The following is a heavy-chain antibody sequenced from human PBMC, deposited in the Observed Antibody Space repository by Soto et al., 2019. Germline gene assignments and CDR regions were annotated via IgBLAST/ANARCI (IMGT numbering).Heavy chain of an antibody. Sequence: LTCTVSGGSISSYYWSWIRQPSGKGLEWIGYIYYSGSTNYNPSLKSRVTISVDTSKNQFSLKLSSVTAADTAVYYCAREDWYSSSFNWFDPWGQGTLVTVS. CDR3: AREDWYSSSFNWFDP. CDR1: GGSISSYY. D-gene: IGHD6-13*01. V-gene: IGHV4-59*01. CDR2: IYYSGST. J-gene: IGHJ5*02.